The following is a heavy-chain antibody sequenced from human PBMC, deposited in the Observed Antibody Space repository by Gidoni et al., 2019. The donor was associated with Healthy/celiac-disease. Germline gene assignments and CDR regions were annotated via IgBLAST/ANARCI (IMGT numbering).Heavy chain of an antibody. CDR2: IIPIFGTA. CDR3: ARDQERFLEWLPHNWFDP. J-gene: IGHJ5*02. Sequence: QVQLVQSGAEVKKPGSSVKVSCKASGGTFSSYAISWVRQAPGQGLEWMGGIIPIFGTANYAQKFQGRVTITADESTSTAYMELSSLRSEDTAVYYCARDQERFLEWLPHNWFDPWGQGTLVTVSS. CDR1: GGTFSSYA. V-gene: IGHV1-69*01. D-gene: IGHD3-3*01.